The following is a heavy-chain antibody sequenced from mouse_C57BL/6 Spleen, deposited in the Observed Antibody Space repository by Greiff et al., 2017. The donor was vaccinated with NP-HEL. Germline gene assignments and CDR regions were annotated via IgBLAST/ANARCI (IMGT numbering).Heavy chain of an antibody. Sequence: DVMLVESGEGLVKPGGSLKLSCAASGFTFSSYAMSWVRQTPEKRLEWVAYISSGGDYIYYADTVKGRFTISRDNARNTLYLQMSSLKSEDTAMYYCTSGSTMVAPRAMDYWGQGTSVTVSS. CDR2: ISSGGDYI. V-gene: IGHV5-9-1*02. CDR1: GFTFSSYA. CDR3: TSGSTMVAPRAMDY. J-gene: IGHJ4*01. D-gene: IGHD2-2*01.